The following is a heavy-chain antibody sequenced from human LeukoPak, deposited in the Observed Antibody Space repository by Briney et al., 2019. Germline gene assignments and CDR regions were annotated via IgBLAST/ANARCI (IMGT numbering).Heavy chain of an antibody. J-gene: IGHJ4*02. CDR1: GFTFDDYA. Sequence: GGSLRLSCAASGFTFDDYAMHWVRQAPGKGLEWVAVISYDGSNKYYADSVKGRFTISRDNSKNTLYLQMNSLRAEDTAVYYCARPARGVGASDFDYWGQGTLVTVSS. CDR3: ARPARGVGASDFDY. V-gene: IGHV3-30-3*01. CDR2: ISYDGSNK. D-gene: IGHD1-26*01.